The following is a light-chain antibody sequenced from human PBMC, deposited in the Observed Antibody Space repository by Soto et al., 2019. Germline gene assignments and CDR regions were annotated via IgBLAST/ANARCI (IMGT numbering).Light chain of an antibody. CDR2: GAS. CDR1: QSVSSN. V-gene: IGKV3-15*01. Sequence: EIVMTQSPATLSVSPGERATLSCRASQSVSSNLAWYQQKPGQAPRLLIYGASTRATGIPARFSGSGSGTEFTLTISSLQSEDFAVYYCQQYHTFGQGTKGDNK. J-gene: IGKJ1*01. CDR3: QQYHT.